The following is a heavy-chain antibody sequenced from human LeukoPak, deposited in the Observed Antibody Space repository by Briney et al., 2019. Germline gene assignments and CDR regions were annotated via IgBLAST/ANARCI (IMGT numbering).Heavy chain of an antibody. CDR2: IYYSGST. Sequence: SETLSLTCTVSGGSISSSSYYWGWIRQPPGKGLEWIGGIYYSGSTYYNPSLKSRVTISVDTSKNQFSLKLSSVTAADTAVYYCARNAAATRGDYWGQGTLVAVSS. CDR3: ARNAAATRGDY. V-gene: IGHV4-39*01. D-gene: IGHD2-2*01. J-gene: IGHJ4*02. CDR1: GGSISSSSYY.